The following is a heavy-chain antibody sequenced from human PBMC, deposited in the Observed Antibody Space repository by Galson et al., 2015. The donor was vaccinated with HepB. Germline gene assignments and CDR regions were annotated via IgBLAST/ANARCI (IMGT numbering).Heavy chain of an antibody. Sequence: SLRLSCAASGFTFKNCAMSWVRQTPGKGLEWVSAITGGGDDTYYADSVKGRFTISRDNSKNMLFLQMNSLRAEDTAVYYCAKGSAAGRPYFFDYWGQGTLVTVSS. V-gene: IGHV3-23*01. D-gene: IGHD6-13*01. CDR2: ITGGGDDT. CDR3: AKGSAAGRPYFFDY. CDR1: GFTFKNCA. J-gene: IGHJ4*02.